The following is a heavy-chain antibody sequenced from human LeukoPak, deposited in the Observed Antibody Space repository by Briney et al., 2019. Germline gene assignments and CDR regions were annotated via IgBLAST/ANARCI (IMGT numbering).Heavy chain of an antibody. CDR2: MWYDGTNK. J-gene: IGHJ4*02. D-gene: IGHD1-26*01. Sequence: PGRSLRLSCAASGFTFSSHGVHWIRQAPGKGLEWVAVMWYDGTNKFYADSVKGRFTISRDNSKNTLFLQMNSLRADDTAVYYCAREKAGGFDFWGQGTLVTVSS. V-gene: IGHV3-33*01. CDR1: GFTFSSHG. CDR3: AREKAGGFDF.